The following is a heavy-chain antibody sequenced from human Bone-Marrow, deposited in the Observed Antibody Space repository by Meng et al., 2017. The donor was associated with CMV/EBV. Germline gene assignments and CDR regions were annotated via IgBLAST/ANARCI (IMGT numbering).Heavy chain of an antibody. J-gene: IGHJ5*02. Sequence: KASGYTFTRYYINWVRQATGHGLEWMGWMNPNSGNTCYAQKFQCRVTMTRNTSISTAYMELSSLRSEDTAVYYCARGRDYGLSLGFDPWGQGTLVTVSS. D-gene: IGHD4/OR15-4a*01. CDR2: MNPNSGNT. CDR3: ARGRDYGLSLGFDP. V-gene: IGHV1-8*01. CDR1: GYTFTRYY.